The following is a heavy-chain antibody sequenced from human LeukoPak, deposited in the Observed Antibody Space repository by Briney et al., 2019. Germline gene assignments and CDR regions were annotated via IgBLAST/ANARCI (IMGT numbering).Heavy chain of an antibody. CDR3: ARGRRYSSGWPFDY. Sequence: PSETLSLTCAVYGGSFSGYYWSWIRQPPGKGLEWMGEINHSGSTNYNPSLKSRVTISVDTSKNQFSLKLSSVTAADTAVYYCARGRRYSSGWPFDYWGQGTLVTVSS. CDR2: INHSGST. V-gene: IGHV4-34*01. CDR1: GGSFSGYY. J-gene: IGHJ4*02. D-gene: IGHD6-19*01.